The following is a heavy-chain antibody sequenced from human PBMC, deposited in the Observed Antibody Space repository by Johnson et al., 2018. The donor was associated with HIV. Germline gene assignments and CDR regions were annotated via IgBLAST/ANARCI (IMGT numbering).Heavy chain of an antibody. CDR1: GFSFGDYG. D-gene: IGHD3-10*01. Sequence: EVQLVESGGGLVQPGRSLRLSCTASGFSFGDYGMSWVRQAPGKGLEWVSVIYSGGSTYYADSVKGRFTISRDNSKNTLYLQMNSLRAEDTAVYYCVRGLLWFGELLEAFDIWGQGTMVTVSS. V-gene: IGHV3-66*01. CDR3: VRGLLWFGELLEAFDI. J-gene: IGHJ3*02. CDR2: IYSGGST.